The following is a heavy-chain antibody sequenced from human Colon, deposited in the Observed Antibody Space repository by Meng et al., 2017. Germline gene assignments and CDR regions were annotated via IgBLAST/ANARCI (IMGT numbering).Heavy chain of an antibody. Sequence: SCTVSGDSISSGSYYWTWIRQPAGKGLEWIGRIHTSGNTNYNPSLKRRVSMSLDTSKNEFSLRLTSVTAADTAVYYCARDKTYYGSGWFDPWGQGTLVTVSS. CDR2: IHTSGNT. V-gene: IGHV4-61*02. J-gene: IGHJ5*02. CDR1: GDSISSGSYY. D-gene: IGHD3-10*01. CDR3: ARDKTYYGSGWFDP.